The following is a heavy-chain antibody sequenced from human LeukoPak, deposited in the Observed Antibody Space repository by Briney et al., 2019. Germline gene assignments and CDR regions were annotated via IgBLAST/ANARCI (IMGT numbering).Heavy chain of an antibody. CDR3: AKVTTVTLGNSIY. J-gene: IGHJ4*02. CDR2: ISGSGVDT. D-gene: IGHD4-17*01. Sequence: GSLRLSCAASGFSFTNYAMGWVRQAPGKGLEWVLTISGSGVDTFYADSVKGRFIISRDNSKNTLSLHMNSLRAEDTAVYYCAKVTTVTLGNSIYWGQGTLVTVSS. V-gene: IGHV3-23*01. CDR1: GFSFTNYA.